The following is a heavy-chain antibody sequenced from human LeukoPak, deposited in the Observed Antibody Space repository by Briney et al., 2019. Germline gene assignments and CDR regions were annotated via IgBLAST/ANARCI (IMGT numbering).Heavy chain of an antibody. Sequence: GGSLRLSCAASGFSFYYYAMRWVRQAPGRGLEWLSEISGGGENTNYADSVKGRFTISRDNSKDTLFLHMSSLRVEDTAVYYCTTSWPKVREGDQWGQGTLVTVS. J-gene: IGHJ4*02. CDR3: TTSWPKVREGDQ. CDR1: GFSFYYYA. CDR2: ISGGGENT. D-gene: IGHD3-16*01. V-gene: IGHV3-23*01.